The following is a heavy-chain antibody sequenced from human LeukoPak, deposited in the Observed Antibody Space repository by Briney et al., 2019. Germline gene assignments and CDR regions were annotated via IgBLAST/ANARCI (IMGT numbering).Heavy chain of an antibody. CDR1: GYTFTSYG. V-gene: IGHV1-18*01. D-gene: IGHD2-2*02. Sequence: ASVKVSCKASGYTFTSYGISWVRQAPGQGLEWMGWISACNGNTNYAQKLQGRVTMTTDTSTSTAYMELRSLRSDDTAVYYCARDSPRRYCSSTSCYTGNYYYGMDVWGQGTTVTVSS. CDR3: ARDSPRRYCSSTSCYTGNYYYGMDV. CDR2: ISACNGNT. J-gene: IGHJ6*02.